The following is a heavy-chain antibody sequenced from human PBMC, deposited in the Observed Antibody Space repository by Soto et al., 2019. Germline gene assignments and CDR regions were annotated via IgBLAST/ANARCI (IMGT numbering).Heavy chain of an antibody. CDR2: IYYSGST. CDR1: GGSISSGDYY. J-gene: IGHJ4*02. V-gene: IGHV4-30-4*01. Sequence: QVQLQESGPGLVKPSQTLSLTCTVSGGSISSGDYYWSWIRQPPGKVLEWIGYIYYSGSTYYNPPLKSRVTVSVDTSKNQFPLKLSSVTAADTAVYYCARGGTTSDRGPTQNWGQGTLVTVSS. D-gene: IGHD4-17*01. CDR3: ARGGTTSDRGPTQN.